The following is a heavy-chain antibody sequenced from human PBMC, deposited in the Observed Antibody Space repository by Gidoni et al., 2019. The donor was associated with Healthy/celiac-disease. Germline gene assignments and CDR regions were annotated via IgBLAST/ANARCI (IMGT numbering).Heavy chain of an antibody. V-gene: IGHV3-23*01. CDR2: ISGSGGST. CDR3: AKKEVWGVDY. D-gene: IGHD3-16*01. Sequence: EVHLLESGGGLVQPGGSLRLSCAASGFTFSSYAMSWVRQAPGKGLEWVSAISGSGGSTYYADYVKGRFTISRDNYKNTLYLQMNSLRAEDTAVYYCAKKEVWGVDYWGQGTLVTVSS. CDR1: GFTFSSYA. J-gene: IGHJ4*02.